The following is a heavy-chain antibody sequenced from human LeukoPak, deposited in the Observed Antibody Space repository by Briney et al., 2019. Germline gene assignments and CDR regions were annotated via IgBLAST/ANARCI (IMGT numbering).Heavy chain of an antibody. CDR1: GFTLSDYY. Sequence: PRGSLRLSCAAPGFTLSDYYISCIRPAPAKGLETVSYISSSSSYTNYADSVKGRFTISRDNSKNSLYLQMSSLRAEDTAVYYCARASVTSGDYARGFDPWGQGTLVTVSS. V-gene: IGHV3-11*06. J-gene: IGHJ5*02. D-gene: IGHD2-21*02. CDR3: ARASVTSGDYARGFDP. CDR2: ISSSSSYT.